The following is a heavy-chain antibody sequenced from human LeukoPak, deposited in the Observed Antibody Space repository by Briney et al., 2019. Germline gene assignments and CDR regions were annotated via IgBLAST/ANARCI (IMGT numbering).Heavy chain of an antibody. CDR3: ARGGTLFTFFDS. D-gene: IGHD2/OR15-2a*01. V-gene: IGHV4-61*02. CDR1: GDSNIIDEYY. J-gene: IGHJ4*02. CDR2: VYSSGNT. Sequence: SETLPLTCTISGDSNIIDEYYWNWIRQPAGKGLEWMGRVYSSGNTLYNPSLQSRLTISIDTSKSQLSLKLTSVTAADTALYYCARGGTLFTFFDSWGQGKLVTVSS.